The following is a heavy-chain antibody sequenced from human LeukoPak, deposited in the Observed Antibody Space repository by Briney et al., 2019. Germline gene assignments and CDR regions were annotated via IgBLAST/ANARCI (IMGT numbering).Heavy chain of an antibody. CDR3: ARTLYCGGDCNWYFDL. CDR2: IIPIFGTA. V-gene: IGHV1-69*05. J-gene: IGHJ2*01. D-gene: IGHD2-21*02. CDR1: GGTFSSYA. Sequence: GASVKVSSKASGGTFSSYAISWVRQAPGQGLEWMGGIIPIFGTANYAQKFQGRVTITTDESTSTAYMELSSLRSEDTAVYYCARTLYCGGDCNWYFDLWGRGTLVTVSS.